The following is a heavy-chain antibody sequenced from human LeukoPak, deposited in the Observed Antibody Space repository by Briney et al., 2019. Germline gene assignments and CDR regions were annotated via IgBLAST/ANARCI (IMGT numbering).Heavy chain of an antibody. Sequence: SVKVSCKASGGTFSIYAISWVRQAPGQGLEWMGGIIPIFGTANYAQKFQGRVTITADESTSTAYMELSSLRSEDTAVYYCARVDSIVVPAAKGSVFYYGMDVWGQWTTVTVSS. CDR1: GGTFSIYA. D-gene: IGHD2-2*01. CDR3: ARVDSIVVPAAKGSVFYYGMDV. J-gene: IGHJ6*02. V-gene: IGHV1-69*01. CDR2: IIPIFGTA.